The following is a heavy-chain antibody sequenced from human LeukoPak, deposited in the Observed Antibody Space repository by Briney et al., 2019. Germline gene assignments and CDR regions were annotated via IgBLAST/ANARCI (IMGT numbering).Heavy chain of an antibody. Sequence: SETLSLTCTVSGGSMNSHYWSWIRQPPGKGLEWIGYMLDTVTTKDNPSLKSRFTLSADTSKNQFSLRLTSVTAADTAVYYCATIKRGNIYGYFDFWGQGVLVTVSS. V-gene: IGHV4-59*11. J-gene: IGHJ4*02. CDR1: GGSMNSHY. D-gene: IGHD5-18*01. CDR3: ATIKRGNIYGYFDF. CDR2: MLDTVTT.